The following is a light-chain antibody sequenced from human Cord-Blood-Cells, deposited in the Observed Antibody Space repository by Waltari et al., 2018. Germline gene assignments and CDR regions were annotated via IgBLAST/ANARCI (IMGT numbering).Light chain of an antibody. CDR1: SRDGGSYNT. CDR2: EGS. Sequence: QSVLTHHASVSGSPGQPLTLPCTATSRDGGSYNTVSWYQQPPGKAPKLMIYEGSKRPSGVANLFSGSKSGNTASLTISGLQAEDEADYYCCSYAGSSTLVFGGGTKLTVL. J-gene: IGLJ3*02. CDR3: CSYAGSSTLV. V-gene: IGLV2-23*01.